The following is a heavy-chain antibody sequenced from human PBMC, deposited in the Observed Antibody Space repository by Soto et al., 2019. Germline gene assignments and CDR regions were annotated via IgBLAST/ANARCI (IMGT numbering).Heavy chain of an antibody. CDR1: GFTFSSYG. CDR2: IWYDGSNN. V-gene: IGHV3-33*01. D-gene: IGHD6-19*01. J-gene: IGHJ4*02. Sequence: QVQLVESGGGVVQPGRSLRLSCAASGFTFSSYGMHWVRQAPGKGLEWVAVIWYDGSNNYYADSVKGRFTISRDNSKNTLYLQMNSLRAEDTAVYYCARGYSSGWYLRGFDYWGQGTLVTVSS. CDR3: ARGYSSGWYLRGFDY.